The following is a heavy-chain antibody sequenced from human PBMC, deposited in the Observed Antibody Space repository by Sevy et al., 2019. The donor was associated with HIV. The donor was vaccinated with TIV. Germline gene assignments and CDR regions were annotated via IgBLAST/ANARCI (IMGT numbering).Heavy chain of an antibody. CDR1: GFTFSSYA. CDR3: AKDLPITYYYDSSGYGFDY. CDR2: ISGSGGST. Sequence: GGSLRLSCAASGFTFSSYAMSWVRQAPGKGLEWVSAISGSGGSTYYADSVKGRFTISRDNSKNTTYLQMNSMRAEDTAVYYCAKDLPITYYYDSSGYGFDYWGQGTLVTVSS. V-gene: IGHV3-23*01. D-gene: IGHD3-22*01. J-gene: IGHJ4*02.